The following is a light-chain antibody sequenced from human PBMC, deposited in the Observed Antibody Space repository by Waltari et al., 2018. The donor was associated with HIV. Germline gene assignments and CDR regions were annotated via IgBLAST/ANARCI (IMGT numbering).Light chain of an antibody. J-gene: IGLJ3*02. CDR3: AVWDDSLRGGV. Sequence: QSVLTQPLSASGTPGQRVTISCSGSSSHIGDFSVSWYQHLPGAAPKRLICANKPRPSGVPDRFSGSRSGTSASRAISGLRAEDEAVYSCAVWDDSLRGGVFGGGTKLTVL. V-gene: IGLV1-47*01. CDR1: SSHIGDFS. CDR2: ANK.